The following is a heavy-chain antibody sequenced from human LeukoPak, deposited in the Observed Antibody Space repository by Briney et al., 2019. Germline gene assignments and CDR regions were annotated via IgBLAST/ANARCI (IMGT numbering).Heavy chain of an antibody. D-gene: IGHD1-1*01. CDR3: VRESRPGGAMGLYHNLDY. V-gene: IGHV3-7*01. CDR1: GLPFSTCA. J-gene: IGHJ4*02. CDR2: IKEDGTEK. Sequence: GGSLRLSCAASGLPFSTCAMSWVRQAPGKGLEWVANIKEDGTEKNLVDSVKGRFTISRDNTKNLLFLEMNNLRGDDTAIYYCVRESRPGGAMGLYHNLDYWGQGTLVAVSS.